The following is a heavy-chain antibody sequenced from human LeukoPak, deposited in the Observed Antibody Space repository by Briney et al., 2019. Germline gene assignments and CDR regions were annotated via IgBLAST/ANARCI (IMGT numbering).Heavy chain of an antibody. D-gene: IGHD2-15*01. Sequence: PGGSLRLSCAASGFTFNTYGMHWVRQAPGKGLEWVAFIRYDGSNKYYADSVKGPLTISRDNTKNSLYLQMNSLRAEDTAVYYCARDREYCSGGSCTPDWFDPWGQGTLVTVSS. CDR3: ARDREYCSGGSCTPDWFDP. V-gene: IGHV3-30*02. CDR2: IRYDGSNK. CDR1: GFTFNTYG. J-gene: IGHJ5*02.